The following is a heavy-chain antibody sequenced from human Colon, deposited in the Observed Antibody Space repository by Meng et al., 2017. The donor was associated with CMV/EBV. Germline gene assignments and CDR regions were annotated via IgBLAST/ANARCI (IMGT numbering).Heavy chain of an antibody. J-gene: IGHJ4*02. CDR2: ISGSGDTT. CDR1: GFAFSSYA. D-gene: IGHD2-21*01. CDR3: AKDRLGGFVVVIPD. Sequence: GGSLRLSCAASGFAFSSYAMTWVRQAPGKGLEWVSGISGSGDTTYYADSVKGRFTISRDNSKNTLYLQMNSLRAEDTAVYYCAKDRLGGFVVVIPDWGQGTLVTVSS. V-gene: IGHV3-23*01.